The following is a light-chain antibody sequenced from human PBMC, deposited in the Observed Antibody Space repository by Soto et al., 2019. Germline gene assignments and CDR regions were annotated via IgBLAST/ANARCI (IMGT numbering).Light chain of an antibody. CDR3: LSYTSSSTLRV. V-gene: IGLV2-14*01. J-gene: IGLJ2*01. CDR2: DVS. Sequence: QSALTQPASVSGSPGQSITISCTGTSSDVGGYNYVSWYQQHPGKAPKLMIYDVSNRPSGVSNRFSGSKSGNTASLTISGLQAEDEADDYCLSYTSSSTLRVFGGGTKLTVL. CDR1: SSDVGGYNY.